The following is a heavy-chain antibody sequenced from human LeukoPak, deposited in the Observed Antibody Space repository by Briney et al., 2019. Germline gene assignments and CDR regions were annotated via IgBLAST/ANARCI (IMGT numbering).Heavy chain of an antibody. Sequence: GGSLRLPCAASGFTFSSYSMNWVRQAPGKGLEWVPSISSSSSYIYYADSVKGRFTISRDNAKNSLYLQMNSLRAEDTAVYYCARTPDSSGYFHWFDPWGQGTLVTVSS. CDR3: ARTPDSSGYFHWFDP. CDR1: GFTFSSYS. CDR2: ISSSSSYI. D-gene: IGHD3-22*01. V-gene: IGHV3-21*01. J-gene: IGHJ5*02.